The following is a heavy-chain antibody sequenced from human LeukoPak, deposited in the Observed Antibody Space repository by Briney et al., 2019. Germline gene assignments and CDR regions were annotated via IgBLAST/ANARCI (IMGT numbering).Heavy chain of an antibody. V-gene: IGHV3-23*01. J-gene: IGHJ4*02. Sequence: ETLSLTCAVYGGSFSGYYWSWIRQAPGKGLEWVSAMSGSAGNTYYADSVKGRITILRDNSKNMLYLEMNSLRAEDTAVCYCARDGERFLEWSPPLGYWGQGTLVTVSS. CDR2: MSGSAGNT. D-gene: IGHD3-3*01. CDR3: ARDGERFLEWSPPLGY. CDR1: GGSFSGYY.